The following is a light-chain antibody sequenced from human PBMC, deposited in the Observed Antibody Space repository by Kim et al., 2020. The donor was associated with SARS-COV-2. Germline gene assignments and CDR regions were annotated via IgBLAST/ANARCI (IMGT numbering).Light chain of an antibody. J-gene: IGLJ3*02. CDR1: RCNIGAGYD. V-gene: IGLV1-40*01. Sequence: GRRVTSSSTGCRCNIGAGYDVLWYQQLPGTAPRLLIYGNSDRPSGVPDSFSVFKSGTSASLAITGLQAEDEADYYCQSYDRSLVEVFGGGTQLTVL. CDR2: GNS. CDR3: QSYDRSLVEV.